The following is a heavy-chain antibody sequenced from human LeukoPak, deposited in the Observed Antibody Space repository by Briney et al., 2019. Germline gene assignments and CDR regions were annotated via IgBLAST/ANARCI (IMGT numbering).Heavy chain of an antibody. CDR3: ARATRTLYYGMDV. J-gene: IGHJ6*02. Sequence: PSETLSLTCTVSGCSISSYYWSWIRQPPGKGLEWIGYIYYSGSTNYNPSLKSRVTISVDTSKNQFSLKLSSVTAADTAVYYCARATRTLYYGMDVWGQGTTVTVSS. D-gene: IGHD2-2*01. V-gene: IGHV4-59*01. CDR1: GCSISSYY. CDR2: IYYSGST.